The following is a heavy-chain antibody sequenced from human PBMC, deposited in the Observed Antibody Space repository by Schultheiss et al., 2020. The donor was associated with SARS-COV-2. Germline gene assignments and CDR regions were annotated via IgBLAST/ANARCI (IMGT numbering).Heavy chain of an antibody. V-gene: IGHV4-4*02. D-gene: IGHD6-6*01. CDR1: GGSISSINW. CDR2: INHSGST. CDR3: ARGRIAARPFVYYYYYYMDV. J-gene: IGHJ6*03. Sequence: SETLSLTCAVSGGSISSINWWNWVRQSPGKGLEWIGEINHSGSTNYNPSLKSRVTISVDTSKNQFSLKLSSVTAADTAVYYCARGRIAARPFVYYYYYYMDVWGKGTTVTVSS.